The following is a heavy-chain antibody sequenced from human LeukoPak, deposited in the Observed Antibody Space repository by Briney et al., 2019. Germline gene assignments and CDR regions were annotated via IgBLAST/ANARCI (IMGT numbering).Heavy chain of an antibody. V-gene: IGHV3-66*01. Sequence: GGSLRLSCAASELTVSNDYMNWVRQAPGKGLEWVSLIFSGGGTYYADSVKGRFTISRDNSKNTLYLQMNSLRAEDTAVYYCARVGRLTLEYCSGGSCYSPYYYYGMDVWGQGTTVTVSS. CDR3: ARVGRLTLEYCSGGSCYSPYYYYGMDV. CDR1: ELTVSNDY. J-gene: IGHJ6*02. D-gene: IGHD2-15*01. CDR2: IFSGGGT.